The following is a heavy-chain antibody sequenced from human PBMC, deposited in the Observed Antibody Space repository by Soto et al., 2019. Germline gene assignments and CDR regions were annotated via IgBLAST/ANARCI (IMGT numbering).Heavy chain of an antibody. D-gene: IGHD3-10*01. V-gene: IGHV4-34*01. J-gene: IGHJ6*02. CDR3: ARGDDYYGSGRGLFYYYYYGMDV. CDR2: VNHSGST. CDR1: GGSFSGYC. Sequence: SETLSLTCAVYGGSFSGYCWSWIRQPPGKGLEWIGEVNHSGSTNYNPSLKSRVTISVDTSKNQFSLKLSSVTAADTAVYYCARGDDYYGSGRGLFYYYYYGMDVRGQGTTVTVSS.